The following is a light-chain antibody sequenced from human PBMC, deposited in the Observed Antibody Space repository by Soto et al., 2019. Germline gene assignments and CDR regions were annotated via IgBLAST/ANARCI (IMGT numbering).Light chain of an antibody. Sequence: DIQMTQSPSFLSASVGDTFTISCRASQSISSYLNWYQQKPGKAPKLLIYAASSLQSGVPSRFSGSGSGTDFTLTISSLQPEDFATYYCQQSYSTPHPFGQGTRLEVK. CDR3: QQSYSTPHP. CDR2: AAS. V-gene: IGKV1-39*01. J-gene: IGKJ5*01. CDR1: QSISSY.